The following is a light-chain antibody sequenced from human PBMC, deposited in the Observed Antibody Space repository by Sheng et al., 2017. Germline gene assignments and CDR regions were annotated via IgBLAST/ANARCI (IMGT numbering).Light chain of an antibody. CDR2: WAS. CDR1: QSLVYSFNNKDF. Sequence: IVMTQFPDSLAVSLGERATINCKSSQSLVYSFNNKDFVAWYQQKPGQPPKLLIYWASTRESGVPDRFSGSASGTDFTLTISSLQAEDAAVYYCQQYYSTPWTFGQGTKVEIK. J-gene: IGKJ1*01. V-gene: IGKV4-1*01. CDR3: QQYYSTPWT.